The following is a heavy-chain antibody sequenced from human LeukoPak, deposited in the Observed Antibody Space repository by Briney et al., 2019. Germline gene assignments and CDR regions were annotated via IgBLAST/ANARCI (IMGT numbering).Heavy chain of an antibody. CDR1: GGSISSYY. J-gene: IGHJ6*03. CDR2: IYYSGST. CDR3: ARGATVTYYYYYYMDV. V-gene: IGHV4-59*01. Sequence: SETLSLTCTVSGGSISSYYWSWIRQPPGKGLEWIGYIYYSGSTNYNPSLKSRVTISVDTSKNQFSLKLSSVTAADTAVYYCARGATVTYYYYYYMDVWGKGTTVTISS. D-gene: IGHD4-17*01.